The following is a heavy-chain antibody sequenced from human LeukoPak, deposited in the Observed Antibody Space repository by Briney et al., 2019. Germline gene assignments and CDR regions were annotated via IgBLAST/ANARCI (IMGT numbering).Heavy chain of an antibody. CDR1: GGSFSDYS. CDR3: ARGRPYYDILTGPGGPFDY. Sequence: PSETLSLTCAVYGGSFSDYSWSWIRQPPGKGLEWIGEINHSGSTNYNPSLKSRVTISVDTSKNQFSLKLSSVTAADTAVYYCARGRPYYDILTGPGGPFDYWGQGTLVTVSS. CDR2: INHSGST. J-gene: IGHJ4*02. V-gene: IGHV4-34*01. D-gene: IGHD3-9*01.